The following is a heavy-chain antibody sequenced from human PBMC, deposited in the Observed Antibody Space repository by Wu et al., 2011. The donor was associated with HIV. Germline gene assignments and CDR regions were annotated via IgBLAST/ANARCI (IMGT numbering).Heavy chain of an antibody. V-gene: IGHV1-69*06. J-gene: IGHJ5*02. CDR1: GGTFRNSA. CDR3: TRGTIWFHP. D-gene: IGHD3-3*01. Sequence: QVQLVQSGAEVKKPGSSVKVSCKASGGTFRNSAVSWVRQAPGQGLEWVGGIIPMFGTANYAPKFQGRITLTRNTSMSTAYMEVGSLRSDDTAVYYCTRGTIWFHPWGQGTLVTVSS. CDR2: IIPMFGTA.